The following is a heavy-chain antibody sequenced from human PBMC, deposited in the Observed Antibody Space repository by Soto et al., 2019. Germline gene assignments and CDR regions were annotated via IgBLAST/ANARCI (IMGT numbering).Heavy chain of an antibody. V-gene: IGHV3-64*01. CDR1: GFTFSSYD. CDR3: VRRVSGDYDY. CDR2: ISSNGGTT. Sequence: EVPLAESGGGMVQPGGSLRLSCVASGFTFSSYDMHWVRQAPGKGLEYVSSISSNGGTTYYGNSVKGRFTISRDNSKNTLYLQMGSPRAEDMAVYYCVRRVSGDYDYWGQGTLVTVPS. D-gene: IGHD3-10*01. J-gene: IGHJ4*02.